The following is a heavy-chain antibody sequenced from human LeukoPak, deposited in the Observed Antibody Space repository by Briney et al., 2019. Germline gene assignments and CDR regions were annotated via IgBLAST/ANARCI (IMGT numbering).Heavy chain of an antibody. CDR1: GFTFSSYA. CDR2: ITGSDGST. Sequence: GGSLRLSCAASGFTFSSYAMTWVRQAPGKGLEWVSSITGSDGSTYYADSVKGRFTISRDNSKNTVYLELNGLNAEDTAVYYWAKGGSSGDYWGQGTLVTVSS. CDR3: AKGGSSGDY. J-gene: IGHJ4*02. V-gene: IGHV3-23*01. D-gene: IGHD6-19*01.